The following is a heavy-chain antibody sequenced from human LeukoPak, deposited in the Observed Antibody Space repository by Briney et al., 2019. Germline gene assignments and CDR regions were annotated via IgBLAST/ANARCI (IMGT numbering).Heavy chain of an antibody. V-gene: IGHV3-30*03. CDR1: GFTFSRYG. Sequence: PGRSLRLSCAASGFTFSRYGMHWVRQAPGKGLEWVAVISYDGSNKYYADSVKGRFTISRDNSKNTLYLQMNSLRAEDTAVYYCARERQYHFDYWGQGTLVTVSS. D-gene: IGHD2-2*02. CDR3: ARERQYHFDY. J-gene: IGHJ4*02. CDR2: ISYDGSNK.